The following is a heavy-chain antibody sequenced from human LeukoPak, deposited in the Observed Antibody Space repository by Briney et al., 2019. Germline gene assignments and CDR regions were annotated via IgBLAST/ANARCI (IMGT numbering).Heavy chain of an antibody. D-gene: IGHD3-3*01. CDR2: ISAYNGNT. J-gene: IGHJ5*02. CDR3: ARDPTTYYDFWSGYSNWFDP. V-gene: IGHV1-18*01. Sequence: GASVKVSCKASGYTFTSYGIRWVRQAPGQGLEWMGWISAYNGNTNYAQKLQGRVTMTTDTSTSTAYMELRSLRSDDTAVYYCARDPTTYYDFWSGYSNWFDPWGQGTLVTVSS. CDR1: GYTFTSYG.